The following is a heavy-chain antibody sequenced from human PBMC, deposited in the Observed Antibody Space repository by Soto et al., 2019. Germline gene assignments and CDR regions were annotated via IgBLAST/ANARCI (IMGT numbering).Heavy chain of an antibody. D-gene: IGHD3-10*01. V-gene: IGHV1-69*01. CDR1: GDTFKNCV. Sequence: QVQVVPSGVEVRRPGSSVNVSCKASGDTFKNCVISWVRQAPGQGLEWMGGIIPLFGTTDFAQRFQGRLTITTDESTTTAYMELSRLRSEDTATYYCAAELGFGKLSVVWGQGTTVIVSS. J-gene: IGHJ6*02. CDR3: AAELGFGKLSVV. CDR2: IIPLFGTT.